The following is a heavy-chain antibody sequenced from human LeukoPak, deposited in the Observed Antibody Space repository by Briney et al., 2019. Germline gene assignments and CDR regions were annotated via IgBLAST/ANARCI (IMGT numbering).Heavy chain of an antibody. D-gene: IGHD3-16*02. Sequence: GGYLRLSCAASGFTFSSYSTNWVRQAPGKGLEWVSSISSSSSYIYYADSVKGRFTISRDNAKNSLYLQMNSLRAEDTAVYYCARDLLEYYDYVWGSYRLGAFDIWGQGTMVTVSS. CDR2: ISSSSSYI. V-gene: IGHV3-21*01. CDR3: ARDLLEYYDYVWGSYRLGAFDI. J-gene: IGHJ3*02. CDR1: GFTFSSYS.